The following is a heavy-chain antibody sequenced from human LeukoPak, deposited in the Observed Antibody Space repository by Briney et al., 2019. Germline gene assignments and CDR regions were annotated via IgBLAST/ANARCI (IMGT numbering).Heavy chain of an antibody. CDR3: AREGFTYGFPNWLDS. J-gene: IGHJ5*01. D-gene: IGHD3-10*01. Sequence: GGSLRLSCAASGFTFSRYEMNWVRQAPGKGLEWVSYISSSGSTIYYADSVKGRFTISRDNAKNSLYLQMSSLRAEDTAVYCCAREGFTYGFPNWLDSWGQGTLVTVSS. CDR1: GFTFSRYE. V-gene: IGHV3-48*03. CDR2: ISSSGSTI.